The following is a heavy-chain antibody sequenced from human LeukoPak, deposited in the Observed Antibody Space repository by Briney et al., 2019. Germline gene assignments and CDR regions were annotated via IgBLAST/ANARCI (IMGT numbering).Heavy chain of an antibody. CDR1: GYTFTNYA. CDR2: ITAGRGET. D-gene: IGHD6-19*01. Sequence: GASVKVSCKASGYTFTNYAIHWVRQAPGQSLEWMGWITAGRGETRYQRRITFTMNTSASTVYMALNELRPEHTAVYSCARDGKQWRGGNYFDSWGEGNLVAVSS. CDR3: ARDGKQWRGGNYFDS. J-gene: IGHJ4*02. V-gene: IGHV1-3*01.